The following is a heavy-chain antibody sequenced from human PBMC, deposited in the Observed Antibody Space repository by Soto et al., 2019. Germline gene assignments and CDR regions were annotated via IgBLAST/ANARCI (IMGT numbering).Heavy chain of an antibody. CDR1: GGSISSGGYS. CDR3: ARVPGL. CDR2: IYHSGST. Sequence: QLQLQESGSGLVKPSQTLSLTCAVSGGSISSGGYSWSWIRQPPGKGLEWIGYIYHSGSTYYNPSLKSRVTKSVDRPKNNCLMKLDSVAAADAAVYFCARVPGLWGQGTTVSVSS. J-gene: IGHJ6*02. V-gene: IGHV4-30-2*01.